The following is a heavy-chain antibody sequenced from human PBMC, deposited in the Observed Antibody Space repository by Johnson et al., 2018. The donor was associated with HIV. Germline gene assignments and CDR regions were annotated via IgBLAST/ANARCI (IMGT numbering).Heavy chain of an antibody. Sequence: VQLVESGGGLVQPGRSLRLSCAASGFTFDDYAMHWVRQAPGKGLEWVAGISWNRGSIGYADFVKGRFTISRDNAKNHLYLQMNSLRAADTALYYCAKSGGGYYYDSSGYAFDIWGQGTMVTVSS. D-gene: IGHD3-22*01. CDR1: GFTFDDYA. CDR3: AKSGGGYYYDSSGYAFDI. J-gene: IGHJ3*02. CDR2: ISWNRGSI. V-gene: IGHV3-9*01.